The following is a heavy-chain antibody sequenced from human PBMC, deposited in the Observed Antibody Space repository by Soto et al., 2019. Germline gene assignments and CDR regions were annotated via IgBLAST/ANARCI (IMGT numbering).Heavy chain of an antibody. CDR3: TTDFFLELRWSHYYYYGMDV. D-gene: IGHD1-7*01. J-gene: IGHJ6*02. Sequence: GGSLRLSCAASGFTFSNAWMNWVRQAPGKGLEWVGRIKSKTDGGTTDYAAPVKGRFTISRDDSKNTLYLQMNSLKTEDTAVYYCTTDFFLELRWSHYYYYGMDVWGQGTTVTVSS. CDR2: IKSKTDGGTT. V-gene: IGHV3-15*07. CDR1: GFTFSNAW.